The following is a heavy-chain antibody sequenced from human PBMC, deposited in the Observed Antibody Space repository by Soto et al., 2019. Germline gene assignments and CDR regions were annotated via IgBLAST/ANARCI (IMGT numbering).Heavy chain of an antibody. CDR2: ILVGSGNT. V-gene: IGHV1-58*01. Sequence: SVKVSCKASGFTFTSSAVQWVRQARGQRLEWIGWILVGSGNTNYAQKFQERVTITRDMSTSTAYMELSSLRSEDTAVYYCADFRYFDWLGYYYYGMDVWGQGTTVTVSS. CDR3: ADFRYFDWLGYYYYGMDV. J-gene: IGHJ6*02. CDR1: GFTFTSSA. D-gene: IGHD3-9*01.